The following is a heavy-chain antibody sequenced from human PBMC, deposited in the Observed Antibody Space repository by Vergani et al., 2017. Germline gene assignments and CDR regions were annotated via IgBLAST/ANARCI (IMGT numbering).Heavy chain of an antibody. D-gene: IGHD3-9*01. CDR1: GFSIDNGYY. J-gene: IGHJ4*02. CDR3: ARRSGIVYDIFSGTQYFFDF. Sequence: QVQLQELGPGLVKPSETLSLTCAVSGFSIDNGYYWDWIRQPPGKGLEWIGSIYRTGRTHFNPSLKSRVTISVDTSNNHFSLRLNSLTAADTAVYYCARRSGIVYDIFSGTQYFFDFWGQGTLVTVSS. CDR2: IYRTGRT. V-gene: IGHV4-38-2*01.